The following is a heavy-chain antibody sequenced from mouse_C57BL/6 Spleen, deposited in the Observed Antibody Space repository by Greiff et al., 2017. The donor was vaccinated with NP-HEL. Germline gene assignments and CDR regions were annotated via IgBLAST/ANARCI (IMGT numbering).Heavy chain of an antibody. J-gene: IGHJ2*01. CDR3: ASPYGYDEGYYFDY. Sequence: VQLQQSGPVLVKPGASVKTSCKASGYTFTDYYMNWVKQSHGKSLEWIGVINPYNGGTSYNQKFKGKATLTVDKSSSTAYMELNSLTSEDSAVYYCASPYGYDEGYYFDYWGQGTTLTVSS. CDR2: INPYNGGT. D-gene: IGHD2-2*01. V-gene: IGHV1-19*01. CDR1: GYTFTDYY.